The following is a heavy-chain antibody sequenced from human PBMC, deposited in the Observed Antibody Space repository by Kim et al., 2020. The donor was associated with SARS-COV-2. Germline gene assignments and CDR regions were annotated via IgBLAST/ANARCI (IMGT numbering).Heavy chain of an antibody. Sequence: GGSLRLSCAASGFTFDDYAMHWVRQAPGKGLEWVSPISGDGGSTYYADSVKGRFTMSRDNSKNSQYLQMNSLRTEDTALYYCAKDYSSGWYSDLGAFDIWGQGTMVTVSS. CDR3: AKDYSSGWYSDLGAFDI. D-gene: IGHD6-19*01. V-gene: IGHV3-43*02. J-gene: IGHJ3*02. CDR2: ISGDGGST. CDR1: GFTFDDYA.